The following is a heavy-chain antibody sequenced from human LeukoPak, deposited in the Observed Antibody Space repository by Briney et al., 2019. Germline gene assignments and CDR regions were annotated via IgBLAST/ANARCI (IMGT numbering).Heavy chain of an antibody. CDR3: ARGPIELWIHNAMDV. V-gene: IGHV3-49*04. D-gene: IGHD5-18*01. J-gene: IGHJ6*02. CDR1: GFIFGDNA. CDR2: IRSKAYRGTT. Sequence: GGTLSLSCTGSGFIFGDNAMSWVRQAPGKGLEWVGFIRSKAYRGTTEYAASVKGRFTISRDDFASIAYLQMNSLRTEDTAVYYCARGPIELWIHNAMDVWGQGTTVTVSS.